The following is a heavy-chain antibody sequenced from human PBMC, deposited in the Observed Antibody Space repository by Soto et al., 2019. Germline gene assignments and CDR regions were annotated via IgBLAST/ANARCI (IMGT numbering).Heavy chain of an antibody. Sequence: GESLKISCKGSGYTFKNYWIGWVRQMPGKGLEWMGIIYPGDSDTKYNPSFQGQVTISADKSITTTYLRWTSLKASDTAIYYCAASIFYYGMDVWGQGTTVTDSS. CDR2: IYPGDSDT. CDR3: AASIFYYGMDV. CDR1: GYTFKNYW. J-gene: IGHJ6*02. V-gene: IGHV5-51*01.